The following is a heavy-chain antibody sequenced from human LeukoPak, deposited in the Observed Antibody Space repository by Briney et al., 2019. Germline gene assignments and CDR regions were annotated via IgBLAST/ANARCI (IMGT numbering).Heavy chain of an antibody. CDR1: GIITSSYE. D-gene: IGHD3-10*01. V-gene: IGHV3-48*03. CDR3: VRDGASWGGDAFDI. J-gene: IGHJ3*02. CDR2: ISGSGSTR. Sequence: GGSLRLSCAASGIITSSYEMNWVRQAPGKGLEWVSYISGSGSTRFYADPVKGRFTVSRDNAKNSVYLQMNSLRAEDTGVYYCVRDGASWGGDAFDIWGQGTMVTVSS.